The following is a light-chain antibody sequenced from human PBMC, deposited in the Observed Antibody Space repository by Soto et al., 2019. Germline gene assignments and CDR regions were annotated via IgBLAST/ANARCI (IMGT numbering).Light chain of an antibody. CDR1: SSDVGGYTY. V-gene: IGLV2-14*01. CDR2: EVS. J-gene: IGLJ3*02. Sequence: QSALIQPASVSGSPGQSITISCTGTSSDVGGYTYVSWYQQHSGKAPKLMIYEVSNRPSGVSNRFSGSKSGNTASLTISGLQAEDEADYYCSSYTSSSTRVFGGGTKVTVL. CDR3: SSYTSSSTRV.